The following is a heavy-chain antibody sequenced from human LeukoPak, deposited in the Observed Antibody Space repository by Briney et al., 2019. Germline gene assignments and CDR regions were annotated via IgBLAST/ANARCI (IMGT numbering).Heavy chain of an antibody. V-gene: IGHV3-7*01. CDR1: GFTLRSFW. Sequence: PGGSLRLSCEVSGFTLRSFWMNWVRQAPGQGLEWVAYINEDGSEKNYRHSVKGRFTISRDDAKNSLYLQMNSVKVEDTAVYYCAKEMVVRGMGAFDIWGQGTMVTVSS. CDR2: INEDGSEK. CDR3: AKEMVVRGMGAFDI. D-gene: IGHD3-10*01. J-gene: IGHJ3*02.